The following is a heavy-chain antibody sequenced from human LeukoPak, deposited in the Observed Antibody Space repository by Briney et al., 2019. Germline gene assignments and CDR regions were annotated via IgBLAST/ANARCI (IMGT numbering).Heavy chain of an antibody. CDR2: INHSGST. D-gene: IGHD5-12*01. CDR3: ARGKVAKGYYYYYGMDV. Sequence: PSETLSLTCAVYGVSFSGYYWSWIRQPPGKGLEWLGEINHSGSTNYNPSLKSRVTISVDTSKNQFSLKLSSVTAADTAVYYCARGKVAKGYYYYYGMDVWGKGTTVTVSS. J-gene: IGHJ6*04. CDR1: GVSFSGYY. V-gene: IGHV4-34*01.